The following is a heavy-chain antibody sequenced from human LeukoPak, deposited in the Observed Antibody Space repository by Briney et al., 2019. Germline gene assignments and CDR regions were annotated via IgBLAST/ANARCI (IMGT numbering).Heavy chain of an antibody. CDR3: ARVRYDFWSGYSYNWFDP. CDR1: GHTFTTYY. Sequence: ASVKVSCKASGHTFTTYYVHWVRQAPGQGLEWMGWISAYNGNTNYAQKLQGRVTMTTDTSTSTAYMELRSLRSDDTAVYYCARVRYDFWSGYSYNWFDPWGQGTLVTVSS. D-gene: IGHD3-3*01. V-gene: IGHV1-18*04. CDR2: ISAYNGNT. J-gene: IGHJ5*02.